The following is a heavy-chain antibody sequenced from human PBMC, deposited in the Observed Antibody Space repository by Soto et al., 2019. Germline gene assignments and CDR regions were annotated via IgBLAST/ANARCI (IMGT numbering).Heavy chain of an antibody. Sequence: ETLSLTCAVYGGSFSGYYWSWIRQAPGKGLEWVSVIYSGGSTYYADSVKGRFTISRDNSKNTLYLQMNSLRAEDTAVYYCARAAYYYDSSGYYLGYWGQGTLVTVSS. J-gene: IGHJ4*02. CDR1: GGSFSGYY. V-gene: IGHV3-66*01. D-gene: IGHD3-22*01. CDR2: IYSGGST. CDR3: ARAAYYYDSSGYYLGY.